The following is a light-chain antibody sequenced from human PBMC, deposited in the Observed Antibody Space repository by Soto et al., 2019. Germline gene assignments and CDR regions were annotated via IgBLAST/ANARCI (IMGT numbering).Light chain of an antibody. CDR2: GAS. CDR1: QSVSSSY. J-gene: IGKJ2*01. CDR3: QQYGRSPYT. V-gene: IGKV3-20*01. Sequence: EIVLTQSPGTLSLSPGERATLSCRASQSVSSSYLAWYQQKPGQAPRLLIYGASSRATGIPDRFSGSGSGRDFTLTISRLEPEDFAVYYWQQYGRSPYTFGQGTKLEI.